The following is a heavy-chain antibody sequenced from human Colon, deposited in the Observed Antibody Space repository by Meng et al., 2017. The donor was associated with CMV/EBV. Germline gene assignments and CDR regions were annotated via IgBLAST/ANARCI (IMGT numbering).Heavy chain of an antibody. CDR3: ARDFNSLAVSAANWFDP. J-gene: IGHJ5*02. CDR2: INPNSGGT. Sequence: GQLVRAGVEVKKPGASVKVSCKASGYTFTGYYMHWVRQAPGQGLEWMGWINPNSGGTNYKEKFQGRVTMTRDTSISTAYMELSGLTSDDTAVYYCARDFNSLAVSAANWFDPWGQGTLVTVSS. V-gene: IGHV1-2*02. CDR1: GYTFTGYY. D-gene: IGHD6-19*01.